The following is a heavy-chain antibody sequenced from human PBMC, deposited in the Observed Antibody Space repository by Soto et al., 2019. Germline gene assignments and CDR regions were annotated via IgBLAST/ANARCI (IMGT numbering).Heavy chain of an antibody. D-gene: IGHD3-10*01. CDR2: IYYSANT. J-gene: IGHJ6*02. Sequence: QVQLQESGPGLVKPSQTLSLTCTVSGGSISSGGYYWSWIRQHPGKGLEWIGYIYYSANTHYNPSLKSRVTISADTSKYQFSLKLSSVPAADTAVYSCARSGGNSYNYGMDVWGQGTKVTVAS. CDR1: GGSISSGGYY. CDR3: ARSGGNSYNYGMDV. V-gene: IGHV4-31*02.